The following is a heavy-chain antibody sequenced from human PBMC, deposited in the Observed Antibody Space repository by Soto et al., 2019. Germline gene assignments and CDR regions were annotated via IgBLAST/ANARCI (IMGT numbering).Heavy chain of an antibody. CDR2: ISSRSSTI. J-gene: IGHJ5*01. Sequence: GGSLRLSCAASGFTFSDYYMSWIRQAPGKGLEWVSYISSRSSTIFYADSVKGRFTISRDNVKNLLYLQMNSLRAEDSAVYYCAKLPYFDWSSYNWFEYWGQGT. V-gene: IGHV3-11*01. CDR3: AKLPYFDWSSYNWFEY. D-gene: IGHD3-9*01. CDR1: GFTFSDYY.